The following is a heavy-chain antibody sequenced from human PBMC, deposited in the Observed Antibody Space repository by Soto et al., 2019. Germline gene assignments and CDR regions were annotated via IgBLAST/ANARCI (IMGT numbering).Heavy chain of an antibody. CDR2: INHSGST. Sequence: QVQLQQWGAGLLKPSETLSLTCAVYGGSFSGYYWSWIRQPPGKGLEWIGEINHSGSTNYNPSLTSRVTISVDTSKNQFSLKLSSVTAADTAVYYCARGRGCSGGSCYPDYWGQGTLVTVSS. J-gene: IGHJ4*02. CDR1: GGSFSGYY. D-gene: IGHD2-15*01. V-gene: IGHV4-34*01. CDR3: ARGRGCSGGSCYPDY.